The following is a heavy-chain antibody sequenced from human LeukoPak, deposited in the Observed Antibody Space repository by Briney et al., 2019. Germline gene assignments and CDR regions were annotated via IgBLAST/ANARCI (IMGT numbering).Heavy chain of an antibody. CDR3: ARGRWLQARGPSFDY. J-gene: IGHJ4*02. V-gene: IGHV3-30-3*01. D-gene: IGHD5-24*01. CDR2: ISYDGSNK. Sequence: GGSLRLSCAASGFTFSSYAMHWVRQAPGKGLEWVAVISYDGSNKYYADSVKGRFTISRDNSKNTLYLQMNSLRAEDTAVYYCARGRWLQARGPSFDYWGQGTLVTVSS. CDR1: GFTFSSYA.